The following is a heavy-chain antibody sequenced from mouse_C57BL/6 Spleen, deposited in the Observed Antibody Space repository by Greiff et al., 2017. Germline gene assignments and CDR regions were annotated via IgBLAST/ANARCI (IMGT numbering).Heavy chain of an antibody. CDR1: GYAFSSYW. D-gene: IGHD2-2*01. CDR3: ARGGNGYDPY. CDR2: IYPGDGDT. Sequence: VQLQESGAELVKPGASVKISCKASGYAFSSYWMTWVKQRPGKGLEWIGQIYPGDGDTNYNGKFKGQATLTADKSSSTAYMQLSSLTSEDSAVYFCARGGNGYDPYWGQGTLVTVSA. V-gene: IGHV1-80*01. J-gene: IGHJ3*01.